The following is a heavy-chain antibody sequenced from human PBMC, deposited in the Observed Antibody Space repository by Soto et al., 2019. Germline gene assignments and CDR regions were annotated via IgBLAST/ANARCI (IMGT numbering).Heavy chain of an antibody. CDR3: ARGTMLRGPGYYYAMDV. V-gene: IGHV4-31*03. Sequence: SETLSLTCTVSGDSISRNGYFWTWIRQHPGKGLEWIGYIYCSGSSYYNPSLKSRVIISVDTSKNHFSPNLTAVTAADTAVYYCARGTMLRGPGYYYAMDVWGQGTTVTVSS. CDR1: GDSISRNGYF. D-gene: IGHD3-10*01. CDR2: IYCSGSS. J-gene: IGHJ6*02.